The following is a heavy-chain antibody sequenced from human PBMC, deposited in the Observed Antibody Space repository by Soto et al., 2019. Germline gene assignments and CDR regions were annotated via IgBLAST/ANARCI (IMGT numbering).Heavy chain of an antibody. Sequence: VQLQESGPGLVKPSQTLSLTCTVSGGSISRGGYYWSWIRPHPGKGLEWIGYIYYSGGTYYNPSLKSRVTISVDTSENQFSLRLSSVTAADTAVYYCARKDSGYADYMDVWGKGTTVTVSS. CDR1: GGSISRGGYY. CDR3: ARKDSGYADYMDV. J-gene: IGHJ6*03. D-gene: IGHD5-12*01. CDR2: IYYSGGT. V-gene: IGHV4-31*03.